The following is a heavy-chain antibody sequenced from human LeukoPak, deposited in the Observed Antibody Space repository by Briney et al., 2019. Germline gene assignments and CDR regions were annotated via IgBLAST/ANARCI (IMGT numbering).Heavy chain of an antibody. Sequence: GASVKVSCKASGYTFTGYYMHWVRQAPGQGLEWMGWINPNSGGTNYAQKFQGRVTMTRDTSISTAYMELSRLRSEDTAVYYCAREGGVTMVRASDFDYWGQGTLVTVSS. CDR2: INPNSGGT. CDR3: AREGGVTMVRASDFDY. V-gene: IGHV1-2*02. J-gene: IGHJ4*02. D-gene: IGHD3-10*01. CDR1: GYTFTGYY.